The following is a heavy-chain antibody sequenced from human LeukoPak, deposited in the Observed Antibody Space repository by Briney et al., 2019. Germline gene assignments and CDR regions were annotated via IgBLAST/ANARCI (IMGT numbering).Heavy chain of an antibody. D-gene: IGHD3-3*01. CDR1: GFTFSSYG. J-gene: IGHJ6*04. Sequence: PGVSLRLSCTASGFTFSSYGMHWVRQAPGKGLEWVAVIWYDGSNKYYADSVKGRFTISRDNSKNTLYLQMNSLRAEDTAVYYCARAQNTIFGVGTMDVWGKGTTVTVSS. V-gene: IGHV3-33*01. CDR2: IWYDGSNK. CDR3: ARAQNTIFGVGTMDV.